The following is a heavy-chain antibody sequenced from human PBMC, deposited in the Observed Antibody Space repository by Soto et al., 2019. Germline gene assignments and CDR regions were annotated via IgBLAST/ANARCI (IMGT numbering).Heavy chain of an antibody. D-gene: IGHD6-6*01. CDR2: INPSGGST. V-gene: IGHV1-46*01. Sequence: QVQLVQSGAEVKKPGASVKVSCKASGYTFTNYYMHWVRQAPGQGLEWMGIINPSGGSTSYAQKFQGRVTLTSGASTSTVYMELSSLRSEGTAVYYCARDPKDVPLVRSYFDYWGQGTLVTVSS. CDR3: ARDPKDVPLVRSYFDY. J-gene: IGHJ4*02. CDR1: GYTFTNYY.